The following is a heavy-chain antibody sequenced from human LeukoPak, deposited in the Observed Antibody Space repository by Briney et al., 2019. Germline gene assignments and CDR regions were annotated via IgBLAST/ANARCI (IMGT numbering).Heavy chain of an antibody. Sequence: PGGSLRLSCAASGFTFSGYAMTWVRQTPGKGLEWVAVISDSGAISHDAESVKGRFTISRDNSKNTLYLQMNSLRAEDTALYYCAKYISGYAPNFDYWGQGTLVTVSS. CDR1: GFTFSGYA. J-gene: IGHJ4*02. CDR2: ISDSGAIS. V-gene: IGHV3-23*01. CDR3: AKYISGYAPNFDY. D-gene: IGHD6-19*01.